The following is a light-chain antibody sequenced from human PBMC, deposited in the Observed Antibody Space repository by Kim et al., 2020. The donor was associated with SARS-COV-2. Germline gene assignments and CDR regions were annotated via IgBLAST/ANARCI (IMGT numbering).Light chain of an antibody. V-gene: IGLV1-51*01. CDR2: DNN. CDR3: ATWDSSRSVGV. J-gene: IGLJ3*02. CDR1: RSNIGSNP. Sequence: QSVLTQPPSVSAAPGQKVTISCSGSRSNIGSNPVSWYQQFPGTAPKLITYDNNKRPSGIPDRFSSSKSGTSATLGITGLRTGDEAHYYCATWDSSRSVGVFGGGTKVTVL.